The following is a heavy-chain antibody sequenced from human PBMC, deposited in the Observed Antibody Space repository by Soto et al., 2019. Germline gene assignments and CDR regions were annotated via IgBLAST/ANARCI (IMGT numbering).Heavy chain of an antibody. J-gene: IGHJ6*02. CDR1: GYTFTGYY. D-gene: IGHD2-15*01. V-gene: IGHV1-2*02. CDR3: AREEVVVAAVYYYYGMDV. CDR2: INPNSGGT. Sequence: ASVKVSCKASGYTFTGYYMHWVRQAPGQGLEWMGWINPNSGGTNYAQKFQGRVTMTRDTSISTAYMELSRLRSDDTAVYYCAREEVVVAAVYYYYGMDVWGQGTTVTSP.